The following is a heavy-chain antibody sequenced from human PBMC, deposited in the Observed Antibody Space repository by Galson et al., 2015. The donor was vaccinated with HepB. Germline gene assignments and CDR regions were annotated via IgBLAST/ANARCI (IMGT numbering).Heavy chain of an antibody. V-gene: IGHV3-23*01. J-gene: IGHJ4*02. D-gene: IGHD3-10*01. Sequence: SLRLSCAASGFTFSSYAMTWVRQAPGKGLEWVSAISGGGGGTYYADSVKGRFTVSRDTSKNTLYLQMNSLRAEDTAVYYCTKAYYYYSGIRDYWGQGTLVTVSS. CDR3: TKAYYYYSGIRDY. CDR2: ISGGGGGT. CDR1: GFTFSSYA.